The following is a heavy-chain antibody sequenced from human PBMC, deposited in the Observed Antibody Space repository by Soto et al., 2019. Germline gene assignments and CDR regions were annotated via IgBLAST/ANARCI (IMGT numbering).Heavy chain of an antibody. J-gene: IGHJ4*02. CDR2: INAGNGNT. D-gene: IGHD6-19*01. CDR1: GYTFTSYA. V-gene: IGHV1-3*05. Sequence: QVQLVQSGAEEKKPGASVKVSCKASGYTFTSYAMHWVRQAPGQRLEWMGWINAGNGNTKYSQKFQGRVTITRDTPASKADMELSSLRSEDTAVYYCAREGRGWPSPFDYWGPGTLVTVSS. CDR3: AREGRGWPSPFDY.